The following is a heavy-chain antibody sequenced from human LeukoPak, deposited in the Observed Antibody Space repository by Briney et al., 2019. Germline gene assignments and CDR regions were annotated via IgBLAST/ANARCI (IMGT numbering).Heavy chain of an antibody. Sequence: SETLSLTCAVSGGSFSGYYWSWIRQPPGKGLEWIGEINHSGSTNYNPSLKSRVTLSVDTSKNQFSLKLSSVTAADTAVYYCARALGYCSGGSCYNYYGMDVWGQGTTVTVSS. V-gene: IGHV4-34*01. J-gene: IGHJ6*02. D-gene: IGHD2-15*01. CDR2: INHSGST. CDR3: ARALGYCSGGSCYNYYGMDV. CDR1: GGSFSGYY.